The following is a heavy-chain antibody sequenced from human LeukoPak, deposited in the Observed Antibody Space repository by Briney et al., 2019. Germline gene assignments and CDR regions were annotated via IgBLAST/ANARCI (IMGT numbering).Heavy chain of an antibody. Sequence: RPGGSLRLSCAASGFTFSSYAMSWVRQAPGKGLEWVSAISGSGGSTYYADSVKGRFTISRDNSKNTLYLQMNSLRAEDTAVYYCARGWLAETTVVTPYNYWGQGTLVTVSS. D-gene: IGHD4-23*01. CDR1: GFTFSSYA. J-gene: IGHJ4*02. CDR3: ARGWLAETTVVTPYNY. V-gene: IGHV3-23*01. CDR2: ISGSGGST.